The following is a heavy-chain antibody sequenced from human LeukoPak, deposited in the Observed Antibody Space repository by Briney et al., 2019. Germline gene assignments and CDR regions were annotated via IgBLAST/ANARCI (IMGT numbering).Heavy chain of an antibody. CDR1: GFTFSSYG. Sequence: GGSLRLSCAASGFTFSSYGMHWVRQAPGKGLEWVAVISYDGSNKYYADSVKGRFTISRDNSKNTLYLQMNSLRAEDTAVYYCAKANPWGDWGQGTLVTISS. D-gene: IGHD3-16*01. CDR3: AKANPWGD. J-gene: IGHJ4*02. V-gene: IGHV3-30*18. CDR2: ISYDGSNK.